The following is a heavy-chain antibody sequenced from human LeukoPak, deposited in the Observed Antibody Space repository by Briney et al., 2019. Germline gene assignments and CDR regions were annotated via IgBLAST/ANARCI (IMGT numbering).Heavy chain of an antibody. D-gene: IGHD1-26*01. CDR3: ARVNSGSYYEGYFDY. CDR2: IRSKANSYAT. Sequence: GGSLRLSCAASGFTFSDSGMHWVRQASGKGLEWVGRIRSKANSYATAYAASVKGRFTISRDDSKNTAYLQMNSLKTEDTAVYYCARVNSGSYYEGYFDYWCPGTLVTVSS. CDR1: GFTFSDSG. V-gene: IGHV3-73*01. J-gene: IGHJ4*02.